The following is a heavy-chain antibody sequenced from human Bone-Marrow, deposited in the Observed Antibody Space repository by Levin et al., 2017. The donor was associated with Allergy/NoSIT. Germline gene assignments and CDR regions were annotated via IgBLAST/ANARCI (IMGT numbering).Heavy chain of an antibody. CDR1: GFTVSNNF. J-gene: IGHJ4*02. CDR3: ARGWYGSGAY. V-gene: IGHV3-53*01. D-gene: IGHD3-10*01. Sequence: GESLKISCAVSGFTVSNNFMNWVRQAPGKGLEWVSLIYSGGGTYYADSVKGRFTISRDSSSNTLYLQMNSLRADDTAIYYCARGWYGSGAYWGQGTMVTVSS. CDR2: IYSGGGT.